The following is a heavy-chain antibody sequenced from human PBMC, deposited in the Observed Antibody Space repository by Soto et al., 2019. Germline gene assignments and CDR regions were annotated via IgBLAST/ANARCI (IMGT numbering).Heavy chain of an antibody. CDR1: GFNFSSYW. Sequence: PGRSHRLRYAASGFNFSSYWMSWVRQAPGKGLEWVANIKQDGSEKYYVDSVKGRFTISRDNANNSLYLQMNSLRAEDTAVYYCARIRVAATPSARSYFDYWGQGTLVTVSS. CDR2: IKQDGSEK. V-gene: IGHV3-7*05. CDR3: ARIRVAATPSARSYFDY. D-gene: IGHD2-15*01. J-gene: IGHJ4*02.